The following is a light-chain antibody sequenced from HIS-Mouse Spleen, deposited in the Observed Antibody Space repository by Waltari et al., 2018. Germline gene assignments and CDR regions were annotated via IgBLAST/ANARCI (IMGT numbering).Light chain of an antibody. CDR3: QQYGSSPRT. J-gene: IGKJ1*01. Sequence: EIVLTQSPGSLSLSPGERATLPCRSSQSVSSSYLAWYQQKPGPAPRLLIYGASSRATGIPDRFSGSGSGTDFTLTISRLEPEDFAVYYCQQYGSSPRTFGQGTKVEIK. CDR1: QSVSSSY. V-gene: IGKV3-20*01. CDR2: GAS.